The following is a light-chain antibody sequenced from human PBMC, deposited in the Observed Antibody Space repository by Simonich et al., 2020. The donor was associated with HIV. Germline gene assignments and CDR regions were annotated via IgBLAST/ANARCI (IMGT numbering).Light chain of an antibody. Sequence: EIVLTQSPGTLSLSPGERATLSCRASQSVSSNLAWYEQKPGQAPRLLIYGASTRATGIPARFSGSGSGTEFTLTISSMQSEDFAAYYCQQYNNWPPWTFGQGTKVEIK. J-gene: IGKJ1*01. CDR3: QQYNNWPPWT. CDR2: GAS. V-gene: IGKV3-15*01. CDR1: QSVSSN.